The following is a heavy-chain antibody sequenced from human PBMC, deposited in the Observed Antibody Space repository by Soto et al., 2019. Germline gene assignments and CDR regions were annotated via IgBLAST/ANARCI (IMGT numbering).Heavy chain of an antibody. J-gene: IGHJ5*02. CDR3: AKHAEYQLVSWFDP. V-gene: IGHV3-23*01. CDR2: ISAGGGNT. CDR1: GFSFSTYA. D-gene: IGHD2-2*01. Sequence: GGSLRLSCAVSGFSFSTYAMSWVRQAPGKRLEWVSGISAGGGNTYYADSVRGRFTISRDNSKDTLYLQITSLRAEDTAFYYCAKHAEYQLVSWFDPWGQGTLVTVSS.